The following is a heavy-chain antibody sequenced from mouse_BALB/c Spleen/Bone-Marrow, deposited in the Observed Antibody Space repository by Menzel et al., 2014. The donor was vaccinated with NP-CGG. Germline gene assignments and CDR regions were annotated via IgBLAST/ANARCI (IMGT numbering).Heavy chain of an antibody. CDR3: ARELGRGHYFDY. V-gene: IGHV1S130*01. CDR2: IHPNSGNT. J-gene: IGHJ2*01. Sequence: VHLVESGSVLVRPGASVKLSCKASGYTFTSSWMHWAKQRPGQGLEWIGEIHPNSGNTNYNEKFKGKATLTVDTSSSTAYVDLSSLTSEDSAVYYCARELGRGHYFDYWGQGTTLTVSS. D-gene: IGHD4-1*01. CDR1: GYTFTSSW.